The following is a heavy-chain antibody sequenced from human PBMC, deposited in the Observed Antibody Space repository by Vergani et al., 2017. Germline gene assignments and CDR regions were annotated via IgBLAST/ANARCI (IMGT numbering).Heavy chain of an antibody. V-gene: IGHV3-53*01. Sequence: EVQLVESGGGLIQPGGSLRLSCAASGFTVSSNYMSWVRQAPGKGLEWVSVIYSGGTTYYADSVKGRFTISRDNAKNSLYLQMNSLRAEDTAVYYCARVRYYYYGMDVWGQGTTVTVSS. CDR1: GFTVSSNY. J-gene: IGHJ6*02. CDR2: IYSGGTT. CDR3: ARVRYYYYGMDV.